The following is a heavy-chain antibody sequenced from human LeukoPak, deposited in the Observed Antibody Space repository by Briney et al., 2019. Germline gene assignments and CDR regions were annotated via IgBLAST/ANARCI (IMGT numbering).Heavy chain of an antibody. Sequence: GGSLRLSCEGSGFTFSNYWMGWVRQAPGKGLQWVANIKTDGSEKYYVDSVKGRFTISRDNAKNSLYLQMNSLRAEDTAVYYCASGYYYYMDVWGKGTTVTVSS. CDR3: ASGYYYYMDV. CDR1: GFTFSNYW. V-gene: IGHV3-7*01. CDR2: IKTDGSEK. J-gene: IGHJ6*03.